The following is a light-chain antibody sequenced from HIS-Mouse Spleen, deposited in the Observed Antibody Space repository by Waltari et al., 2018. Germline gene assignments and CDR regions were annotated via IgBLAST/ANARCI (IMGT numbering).Light chain of an antibody. Sequence: EIVLTQSPGTLSLSPGERATLPCRASQSVSSSYLAWYQQKPGQAPRLLIYGASSRATGIPDRFSGSGSGTDFTLTISRLEPEDFAVYYCQQYGSSRRTFGQGTKVEIK. CDR3: QQYGSSRRT. CDR1: QSVSSSY. J-gene: IGKJ1*01. V-gene: IGKV3-20*01. CDR2: GAS.